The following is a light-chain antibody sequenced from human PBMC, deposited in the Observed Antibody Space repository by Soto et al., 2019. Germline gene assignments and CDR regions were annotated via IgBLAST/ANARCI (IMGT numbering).Light chain of an antibody. CDR2: SAS. V-gene: IGKV1-12*01. Sequence: DIQMTQSPSSVSASVGDRVTITCRASQGIASWLAWYQQEPGNAPNLLIYSASGLQGGVPSRFSGSGSGTDFTLTISSLQPEAFATYYCQQAHSFPYTFGQGTKLEIK. CDR1: QGIASW. CDR3: QQAHSFPYT. J-gene: IGKJ2*01.